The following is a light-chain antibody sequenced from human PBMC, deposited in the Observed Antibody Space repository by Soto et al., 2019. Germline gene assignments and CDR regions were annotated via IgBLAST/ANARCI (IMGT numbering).Light chain of an antibody. CDR1: QSVSNS. J-gene: IGKJ1*01. Sequence: EIVLTQSPATLSLSPGERATLSCRASQSVSNSIAWYQQKPGQAPRLLIYDASNRAAGTPARFSGSGSGRDFTLTISSLEPEDFAVYYCQHRSNWPRTFGQGTKVEIK. V-gene: IGKV3-11*02. CDR3: QHRSNWPRT. CDR2: DAS.